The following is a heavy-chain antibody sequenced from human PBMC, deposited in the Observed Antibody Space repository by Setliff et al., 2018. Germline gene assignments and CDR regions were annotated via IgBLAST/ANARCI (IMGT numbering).Heavy chain of an antibody. CDR1: GGSISSYY. D-gene: IGHD3-22*01. V-gene: IGHV4-59*08. J-gene: IGHJ4*02. Sequence: PSETLSLTCTVSGGSISSYYWSWIRQPLGKGLEWIGYIYYSGSTNYNPSLKSRVTISVDTSKNQFSLKLISVTAADTAVYYCARHQPYDYYDSCGYFDWGQGTLVTVSS. CDR3: ARHQPYDYYDSCGYFD. CDR2: IYYSGST.